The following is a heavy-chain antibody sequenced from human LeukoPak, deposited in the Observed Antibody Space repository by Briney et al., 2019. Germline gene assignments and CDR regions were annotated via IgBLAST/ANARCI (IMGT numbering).Heavy chain of an antibody. Sequence: PSETLSLTCTVSGGSISNYYWSWIRQPPGKGLEWIGNVYYSGTTYYNSSLKRRVTISVDTSNNQFSLKLTSVTDADTAVYYCTGGAIVTATLMFDSWGPGTLVTVSS. V-gene: IGHV4-59*01. J-gene: IGHJ4*02. D-gene: IGHD2-15*01. CDR3: TGGAIVTATLMFDS. CDR1: GGSISNYY. CDR2: VYYSGTT.